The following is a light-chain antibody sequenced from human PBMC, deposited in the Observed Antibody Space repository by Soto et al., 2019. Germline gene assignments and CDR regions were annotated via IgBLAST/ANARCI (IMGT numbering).Light chain of an antibody. J-gene: IGKJ1*01. CDR2: WAS. Sequence: DIVMTQSPDSLAVSLGERATVSCKSSQSLLYSSNNKTYLAWYQQKTGQPPRLLIHWASSRESGVPDRFSGSESGTDFTLTITSLQAEDVAIYYCQEYFIPPWTFGRGTKVEVK. V-gene: IGKV4-1*01. CDR3: QEYFIPPWT. CDR1: QSLLYSSNNKTY.